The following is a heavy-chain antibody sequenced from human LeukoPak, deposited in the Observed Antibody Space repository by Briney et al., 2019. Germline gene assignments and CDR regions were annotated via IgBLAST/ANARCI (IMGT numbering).Heavy chain of an antibody. V-gene: IGHV3-66*01. J-gene: IGHJ6*02. CDR2: IYSGGST. CDR1: GFTFSSYG. D-gene: IGHD4-17*01. CDR3: ARDLYGDYLSYYYYGMDV. Sequence: SGRSLRLSCAASGFTFSSYGMHWVRQAPGKGLEWVSVIYSGGSTYYADSVKGRFTISRDNSKNTLYLQMNSLRAEDTAVYYCARDLYGDYLSYYYYGMDVWGQGTTVTVSS.